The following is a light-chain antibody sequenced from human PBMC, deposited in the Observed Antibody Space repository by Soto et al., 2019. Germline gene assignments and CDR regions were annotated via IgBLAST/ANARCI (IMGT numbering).Light chain of an antibody. CDR1: SSDIGAYNF. CDR3: NTWTTSTTMT. J-gene: IGLJ2*01. Sequence: QSALTQPAAVSGSPGQSITISCTGISSDIGAYNFVSWYQQHPGKAPKLMLYDVNIRPSVVSNRFSGSKSGNPASLTISGLQAEDEADYDCNTWTTSTTMTFGGGNKLTVL. V-gene: IGLV2-14*03. CDR2: DVN.